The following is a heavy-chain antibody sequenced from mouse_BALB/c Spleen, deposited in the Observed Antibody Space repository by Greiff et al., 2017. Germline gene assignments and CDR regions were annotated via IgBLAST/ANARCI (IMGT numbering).Heavy chain of an antibody. J-gene: IGHJ4*01. CDR1: GFTFSSYG. CDR3: ARVYYDYLYYAMDY. CDR2: ISSGGSYT. D-gene: IGHD2-4*01. Sequence: EVKLMESGGDLVKPGGSLKLSCAASGFTFSSYGMSWVRQTPDKRLEWVATISSGGSYTYYPDSVKGRFTISRDNAKNTLYLQMSSLKSEDTAMYYCARVYYDYLYYAMDYWGQGTSVTVSS. V-gene: IGHV5-6*01.